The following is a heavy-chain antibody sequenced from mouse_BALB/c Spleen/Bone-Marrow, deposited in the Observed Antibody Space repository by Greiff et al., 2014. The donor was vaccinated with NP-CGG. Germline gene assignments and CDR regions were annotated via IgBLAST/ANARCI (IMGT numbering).Heavy chain of an antibody. V-gene: IGHV2-9*02. CDR1: GFSLTSYG. J-gene: IGHJ4*01. D-gene: IGHD2-2*01. Sequence: VQVVESGPGLVAPSQSLSITCAVSGFSLTSYGVHWVRQPPGKGLEWLGVIWAGGSTNYNSALMSRLSISKDDSKSQVFLKMNSLQTDDTAMYYCARYGYFYAMDYWGQGTSVTVSS. CDR2: IWAGGST. CDR3: ARYGYFYAMDY.